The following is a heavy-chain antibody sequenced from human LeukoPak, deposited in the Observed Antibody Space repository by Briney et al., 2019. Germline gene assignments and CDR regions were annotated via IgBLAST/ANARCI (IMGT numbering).Heavy chain of an antibody. V-gene: IGHV3-23*01. CDR1: GFTFSNLA. CDR3: AKERGAMDTAMPSSDY. CDR2: ISDSGGTT. D-gene: IGHD5-18*01. J-gene: IGHJ4*02. Sequence: GGSLRLSCVASGFTFSNLAMGWVRQAPGKGLEWVSVISDSGGTTYYADSVRGRFTISRDNSKNTLYVQMNSLRAEDTAVYYCAKERGAMDTAMPSSDYWGQRTLVTVSS.